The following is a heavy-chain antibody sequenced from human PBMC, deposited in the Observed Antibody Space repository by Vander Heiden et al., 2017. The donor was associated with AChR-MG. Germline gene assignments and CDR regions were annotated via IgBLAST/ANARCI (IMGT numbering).Heavy chain of an antibody. J-gene: IGHJ6*02. Sequence: EVQLVESGGGLVQPGGSLRLSCAASAFTFSSYWMSWVRQAPGKGLEWVANIKQDGSEKYYVDSVKGRFTISRDNAKNSLYLQMNSLRAEDTAVYYCARWGVVNTNYYYYYGMDVWGQGTTVTVSS. V-gene: IGHV3-7*01. CDR2: IKQDGSEK. CDR3: ARWGVVNTNYYYYYGMDV. D-gene: IGHD3-22*01. CDR1: AFTFSSYW.